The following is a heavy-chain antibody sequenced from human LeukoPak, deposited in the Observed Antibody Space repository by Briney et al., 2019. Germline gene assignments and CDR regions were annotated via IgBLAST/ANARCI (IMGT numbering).Heavy chain of an antibody. D-gene: IGHD4-17*01. CDR1: GFTFSAYG. J-gene: IGHJ4*02. Sequence: SGGSLRLSCAASGFTFSAYGMSWVRQAPGKGLEWVSHISDTVRDTWYANSVKGRFIISRDNSRDTVHLQMSSLRPEDTALYFCAKDNYGGIFASWGQGTLVTVSS. V-gene: IGHV3-23*01. CDR3: AKDNYGGIFAS. CDR2: ISDTVRDT.